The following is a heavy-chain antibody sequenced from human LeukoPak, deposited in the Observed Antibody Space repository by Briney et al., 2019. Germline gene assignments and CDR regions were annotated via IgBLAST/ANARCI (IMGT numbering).Heavy chain of an antibody. CDR2: ISYDGSNK. CDR3: ARATQTQWELFYYYYYMDV. Sequence: GGSLRLSCAASGFTFSSYAMHWVRQAPGKGLEWVAVISYDGSNKYYADSVKGRFTISRDNSKNTLYLQMNSLRAEDTAVYYCARATQTQWELFYYYYYMDVWGKGTTVTVSS. CDR1: GFTFSSYA. V-gene: IGHV3-30-3*01. J-gene: IGHJ6*03. D-gene: IGHD1-26*01.